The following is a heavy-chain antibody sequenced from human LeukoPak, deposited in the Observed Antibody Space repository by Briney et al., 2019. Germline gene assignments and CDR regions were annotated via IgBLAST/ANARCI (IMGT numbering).Heavy chain of an antibody. CDR1: GGSISSYY. J-gene: IGHJ4*02. Sequence: EASETLSLTCTVSGGSISSYYWSWIRQPPGKGLEWIGYIYYSGSTNYNPSLKSRVTISVDTSKNQFSLKLSSVTAADTAVYYCARDSPGYSYGGGVDYWGQGTLVTVSS. CDR3: ARDSPGYSYGGGVDY. V-gene: IGHV4-59*12. D-gene: IGHD5-18*01. CDR2: IYYSGST.